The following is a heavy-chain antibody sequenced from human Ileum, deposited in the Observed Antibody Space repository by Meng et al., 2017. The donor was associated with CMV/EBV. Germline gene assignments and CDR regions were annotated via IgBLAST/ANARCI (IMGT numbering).Heavy chain of an antibody. J-gene: IGHJ4*02. CDR3: AKGNALDY. CDR1: GFIFRNYW. Sequence: GGSLRLSCAASGFIFRNYWMSWARQAPGRGLEWVASMKTDGSEKYYVDSVKGLFTMSRDNAKNSLYLQMNSLRAEDTAVYYCAKGNALDYWGLGTLVTVSS. CDR2: MKTDGSEK. V-gene: IGHV3-7*01.